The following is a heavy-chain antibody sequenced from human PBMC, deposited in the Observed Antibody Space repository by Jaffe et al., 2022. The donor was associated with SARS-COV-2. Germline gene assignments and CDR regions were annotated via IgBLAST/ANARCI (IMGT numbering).Heavy chain of an antibody. CDR2: INPSGGST. CDR1: GYTFTSYY. Sequence: QVQLVQSGAEVKKPGASVKVSCKASGYTFTSYYMHWVRQAPGQGLEWMGIINPSGGSTSYAQKFQGRVTMTRDTSTSTVYMELSSLRSEDTAVYYCAREGPYITGNAATYYYYGMDVWGQGTTVTVSS. CDR3: AREGPYITGNAATYYYYGMDV. J-gene: IGHJ6*02. V-gene: IGHV1-46*01. D-gene: IGHD1-20*01.